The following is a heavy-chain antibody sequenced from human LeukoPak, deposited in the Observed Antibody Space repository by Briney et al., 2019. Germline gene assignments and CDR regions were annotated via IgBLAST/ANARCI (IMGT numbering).Heavy chain of an antibody. V-gene: IGHV3-21*01. CDR1: GFTFSSYS. CDR2: ISSSSSYI. CDR3: AREPRGTAPFDY. D-gene: IGHD1/OR15-1a*01. J-gene: IGHJ4*02. Sequence: GGSLRLSCAASGFTFSSYSMNWVRQAPGKGLEWVSSISSSSSYIYYADSVKGRFTISRDNAKNSLYLQMNSLRAEDTAVYYCAREPRGTAPFDYWGQGTLVTVSS.